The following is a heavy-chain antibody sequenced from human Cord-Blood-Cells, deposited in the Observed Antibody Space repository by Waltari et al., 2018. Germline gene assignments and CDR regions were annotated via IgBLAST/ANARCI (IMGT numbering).Heavy chain of an antibody. D-gene: IGHD6-13*01. CDR2: INPNSGGT. J-gene: IGHJ5*02. CDR1: GYTFTGYY. Sequence: QVQLVQSGAEVKKSGASVKVSCKASGYTFTGYYMHWVRQAPGQGLEWMGWINPNSGGTNYAQKFQGRVTMTRDTSISTAYMELSRLRSDDTAVYYCARDLGAAAGTHWFDPWGQGTLVTVSS. V-gene: IGHV1-2*02. CDR3: ARDLGAAAGTHWFDP.